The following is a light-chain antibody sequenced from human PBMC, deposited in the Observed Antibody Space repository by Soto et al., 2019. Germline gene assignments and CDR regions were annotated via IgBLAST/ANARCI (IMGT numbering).Light chain of an antibody. CDR3: LLSYNGPYV. J-gene: IGLJ1*01. CDR1: TGAVTNGHY. CDR2: DTT. Sequence: QAVVTQEPSLTVSPRGTVTLTCGSSTGAVTNGHYPYWFQQKPGQAPRTLIYDTTNRHSWTPARFSGSLLGGKAALTLSGAQPEDEAEYYCLLSYNGPYVFGTGPKVTVL. V-gene: IGLV7-46*01.